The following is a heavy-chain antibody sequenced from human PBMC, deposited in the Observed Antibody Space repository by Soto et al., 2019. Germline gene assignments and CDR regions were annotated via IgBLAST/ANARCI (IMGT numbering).Heavy chain of an antibody. CDR3: ARDLSSYYYGMDV. Sequence: GESLRLSCAASGFTFSSYGMHWVRQAPGKGLEWVAVISYDGSNKYYADSVKGRFTISRDNAKNSLYLQMNSLRDEDTAVYYCARDLSSYYYGMDVWGQGTTVTVSS. V-gene: IGHV3-30*03. CDR2: ISYDGSNK. CDR1: GFTFSSYG. D-gene: IGHD6-6*01. J-gene: IGHJ6*02.